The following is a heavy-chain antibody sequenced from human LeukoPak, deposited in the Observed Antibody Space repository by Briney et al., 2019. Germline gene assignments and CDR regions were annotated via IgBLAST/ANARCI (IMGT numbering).Heavy chain of an antibody. CDR3: ARDGLYCTNGVCSSDI. Sequence: ASVKVSCKASGYAFTRHYMNWVRQAPGLGLEWMGKINPSSGGTGYAQKFQGRVTMTRDTSTSTVYMELTSLRSEDTAVYYCARDGLYCTNGVCSSDIWGQGTLVTVSS. D-gene: IGHD2-8*01. J-gene: IGHJ3*02. CDR1: GYAFTRHY. V-gene: IGHV1-46*01. CDR2: INPSSGGT.